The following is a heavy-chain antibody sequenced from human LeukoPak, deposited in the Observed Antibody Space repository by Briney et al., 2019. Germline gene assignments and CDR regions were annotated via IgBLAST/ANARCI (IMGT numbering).Heavy chain of an antibody. J-gene: IGHJ4*02. D-gene: IGHD3-16*01. V-gene: IGHV3-30*19. CDR1: GFTFSSYG. CDR3: ARDWAYYFDY. CDR2: ISYAGSNK. Sequence: GGSLRLSCAASGFTFSSYGMHWVRQAPGKGLEWVAGISYAGSNKYYTDSVKGRFTVSRDDSKHTLYLQMNSLRAEDTAMYYCARDWAYYFDYWGQGTLVTVSP.